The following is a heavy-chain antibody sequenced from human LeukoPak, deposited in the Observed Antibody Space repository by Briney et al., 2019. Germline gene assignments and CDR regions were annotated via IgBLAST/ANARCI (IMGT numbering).Heavy chain of an antibody. J-gene: IGHJ5*02. V-gene: IGHV1-69*04. D-gene: IGHD3-3*01. CDR3: ARESVRNWLDP. CDR2: IVPMGDIT. CDR1: GGTFSTYA. Sequence: ASVKVSCKASGGTFSTYAISWVRQAPGQGLEWMGRIVPMGDITNYAQRFQGRVTVTADKFTRKAYMELSSLRSEDTALYYCARESVRNWLDPWGQGTLVTVSS.